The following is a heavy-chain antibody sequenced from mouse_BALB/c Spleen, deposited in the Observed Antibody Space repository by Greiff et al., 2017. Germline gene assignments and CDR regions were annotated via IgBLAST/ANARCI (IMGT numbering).Heavy chain of an antibody. V-gene: IGHV1-5*01. CDR2: IYPGNSDT. CDR1: GYTFTSYW. J-gene: IGHJ2*01. Sequence: VQLQQSGTVLARPGASVKMSCKASGYTFTSYWMHWVKQRPGQGLEWIGAIYPGNSDTSYNQKFKGKAKLTAVTSTSTAYMELSSLTNEDSAVYYCTREGYYLYYFDYWGQGTTLTVSS. D-gene: IGHD2-3*01. CDR3: TREGYYLYYFDY.